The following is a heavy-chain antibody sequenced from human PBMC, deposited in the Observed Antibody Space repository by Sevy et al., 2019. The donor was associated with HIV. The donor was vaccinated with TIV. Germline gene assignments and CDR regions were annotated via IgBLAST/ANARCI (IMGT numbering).Heavy chain of an antibody. CDR2: FDPEDGET. J-gene: IGHJ4*02. Sequence: SSVKVSCKVSGYTLTELSMHWVRQAPGKGLEWMGGFDPEDGETIYAQKFQGRVTMTEDTSTDTAYMELSSLRSEDTAVYYCATASRLRFLEWSNQGPKSFYYWGQGTLVTVSS. V-gene: IGHV1-24*01. CDR1: GYTLTELS. CDR3: ATASRLRFLEWSNQGPKSFYY. D-gene: IGHD3-3*01.